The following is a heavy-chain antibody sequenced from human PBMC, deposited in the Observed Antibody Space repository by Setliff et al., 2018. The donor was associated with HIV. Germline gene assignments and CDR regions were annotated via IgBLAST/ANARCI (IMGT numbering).Heavy chain of an antibody. V-gene: IGHV1-18*01. CDR3: ATSSGMLGTPATSGGYYCGWFDP. CDR1: GYTFSSYG. CDR2: ISADNGNT. J-gene: IGHJ5*02. D-gene: IGHD3-22*01. Sequence: ASVKVSCKASGYTFSSYGVNWVRQAPGQGLEWMGWISADNGNTKYAQKFQGRVTITTDTSTRTAYMELRTLRSDDTAVYYCATSSGMLGTPATSGGYYCGWFDPWGQGTLVTVSS.